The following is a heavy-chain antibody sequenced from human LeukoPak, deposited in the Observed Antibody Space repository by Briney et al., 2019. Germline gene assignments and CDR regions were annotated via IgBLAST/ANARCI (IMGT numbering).Heavy chain of an antibody. Sequence: GESLKISCKGSGYSFTSYWIGWVRQMPGKGLEWMGIIYPGDSDTRYSPSFQGQVTISADKSISTAYLQWSSLKASDTAMYYCARQYCSSTSCSNNWFDPWGQGTPVTVSS. D-gene: IGHD2-2*01. CDR2: IYPGDSDT. CDR1: GYSFTSYW. CDR3: ARQYCSSTSCSNNWFDP. V-gene: IGHV5-51*01. J-gene: IGHJ5*02.